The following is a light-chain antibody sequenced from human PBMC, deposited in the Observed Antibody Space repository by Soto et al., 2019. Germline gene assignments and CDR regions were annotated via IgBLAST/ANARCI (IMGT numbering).Light chain of an antibody. J-gene: IGKJ4*01. CDR1: QTITT. CDR3: QQYGNLPLT. V-gene: IGKV3-20*01. Sequence: TLSLSPGERATLSCRASQTITTLAWYQRKPGQAPRLLIYRVSSRATGVPDRFSGSGSGTDYTLTISRLEPEDFAVYYCQQYGNLPLTFDGGTKVDIK. CDR2: RVS.